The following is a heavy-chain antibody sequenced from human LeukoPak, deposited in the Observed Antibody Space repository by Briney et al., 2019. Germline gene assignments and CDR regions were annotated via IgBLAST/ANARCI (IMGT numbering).Heavy chain of an antibody. CDR1: GGSINSSEYY. CDR2: IYYSGST. Sequence: SETLPLTCTVSGGSINSSEYYWSWIRQPPGKGLEWIGYIYYSGSTYYNPSLKSRVTISVDTPKNRFSLKLSSVTAADTAVYYCARDIWNWGQGTLVTVSS. V-gene: IGHV4-30-4*01. D-gene: IGHD2-21*01. CDR3: ARDIWN. J-gene: IGHJ4*02.